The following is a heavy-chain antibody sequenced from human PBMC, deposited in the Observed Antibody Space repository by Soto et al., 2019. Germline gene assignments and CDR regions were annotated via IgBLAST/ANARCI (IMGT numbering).Heavy chain of an antibody. V-gene: IGHV1-69*13. CDR2: IIPIFGTA. J-gene: IGHJ5*02. CDR3: ARELERFSNWFDP. Sequence: ASVKVSCKASGGTFSSYAISWVRQAPGQGLEWMGGIIPIFGTANYAQKFQGRVTITADESTSTAYMELSSLRSEDTAVYYCARELERFSNWFDPWGQGTLVTVSS. D-gene: IGHD1-1*01. CDR1: GGTFSSYA.